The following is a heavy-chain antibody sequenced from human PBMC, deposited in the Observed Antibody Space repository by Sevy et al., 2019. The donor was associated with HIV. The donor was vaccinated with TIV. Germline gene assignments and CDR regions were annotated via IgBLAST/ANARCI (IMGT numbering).Heavy chain of an antibody. CDR2: INHSGST. CDR3: ARVNYDSSGYYYEYFQH. CDR1: GGSFSGYY. Sequence: SETLSLTCAVYGGSFSGYYWSWIRQPPGKGLEWIGEINHSGSTNYNPSLKSRVTISVDTSKNQFSLKLSSVTAADTAVYYCARVNYDSSGYYYEYFQHWGQGTLVTVSS. D-gene: IGHD3-22*01. J-gene: IGHJ1*01. V-gene: IGHV4-34*01.